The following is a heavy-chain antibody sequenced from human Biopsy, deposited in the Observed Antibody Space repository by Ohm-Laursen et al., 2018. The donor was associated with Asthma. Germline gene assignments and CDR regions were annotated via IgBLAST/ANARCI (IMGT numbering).Heavy chain of an antibody. J-gene: IGHJ6*02. CDR3: ARAVDYSHYYGIDV. CDR2: ISVYNGNT. Sequence: ASVKAAYKTSGYTFNSAGITWARQAPGQGIGWKGWISVYNGNTKDAQKLQDRVTMITDPSTSTAYMELRSLRSDDTAVYFCARAVDYSHYYGIDVWGQGTTVTVS. D-gene: IGHD3-10*01. V-gene: IGHV1-18*01. CDR1: GYTFNSAG.